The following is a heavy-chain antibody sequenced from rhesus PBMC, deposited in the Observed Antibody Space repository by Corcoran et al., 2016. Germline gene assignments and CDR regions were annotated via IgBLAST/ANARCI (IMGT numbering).Heavy chain of an antibody. V-gene: IGHV4S11*01. Sequence: QLQLQEWGPGLVKPSETLSLTCAVSGDSITTYFWSWIRQAPGKGLEWIGSIDGRNRDTNYNPSLESRVALSGDTSKNQFFLNLLAVTAADTAIYYCATRRDFFDDWGQGVLVTVSS. CDR3: ATRRDFFDD. J-gene: IGHJ4*01. CDR2: IDGRNRDT. CDR1: GDSITTYF.